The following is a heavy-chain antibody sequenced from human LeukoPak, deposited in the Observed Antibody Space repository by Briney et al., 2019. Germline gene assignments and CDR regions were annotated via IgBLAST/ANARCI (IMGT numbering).Heavy chain of an antibody. J-gene: IGHJ2*01. CDR1: GFTFNYYA. CDR3: ARPPGRSSGYQWYFDL. Sequence: GGSLRLSCAASGFTFNYYAMNWVRQAPGKGLEWVSYISSTGSTIYYADCVKGRFTISRDNGKNSLYLQMNSLRAEDTAVYYCARPPGRSSGYQWYFDLWGRGTLVTVSS. CDR2: ISSTGSTI. V-gene: IGHV3-48*03. D-gene: IGHD3-22*01.